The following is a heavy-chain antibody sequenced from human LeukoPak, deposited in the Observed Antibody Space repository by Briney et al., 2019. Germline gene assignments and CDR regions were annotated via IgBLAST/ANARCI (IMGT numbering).Heavy chain of an antibody. CDR1: GYTFTSYD. Sequence: ASVKVSCKASGYTFTSYDINWVRQATGQGLEWMGWMNPNSGNTGYAQKFQGRATMTRNTSISTAYMELSSLRSEDTAVYYCARGQWSRTPGYCSGGSCFVYWFDPWGQGTLVTVSS. V-gene: IGHV1-8*01. J-gene: IGHJ5*02. D-gene: IGHD2-15*01. CDR2: MNPNSGNT. CDR3: ARGQWSRTPGYCSGGSCFVYWFDP.